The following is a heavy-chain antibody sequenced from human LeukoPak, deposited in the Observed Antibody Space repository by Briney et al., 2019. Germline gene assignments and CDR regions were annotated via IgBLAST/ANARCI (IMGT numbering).Heavy chain of an antibody. J-gene: IGHJ3*02. Sequence: PGGSLRLSCAASGFIVSSNYMNWVRQAPRKGLEWVSVIYTGGNTYYADSVKGRFTISRDNSKNTLYLQMHSLRAEDTAVYYCASPSSGQSFDIWGQGTMVTVSS. CDR1: GFIVSSNY. CDR3: ASPSSGQSFDI. D-gene: IGHD6-19*01. V-gene: IGHV3-53*01. CDR2: IYTGGNT.